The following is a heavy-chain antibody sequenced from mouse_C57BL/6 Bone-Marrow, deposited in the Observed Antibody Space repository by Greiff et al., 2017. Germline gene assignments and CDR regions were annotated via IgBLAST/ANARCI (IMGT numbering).Heavy chain of an antibody. CDR2: IYPGSGST. D-gene: IGHD1-1*01. J-gene: IGHJ2*01. V-gene: IGHV1-55*01. Sequence: VQLQQPGAELVKPGASVKMSCKASGYTFTSYWITWVKQRPGQGLEWIGDIYPGSGSTNYNEQFKSKATLTVDTSSSTAYMQLSSLTSEDSAVYYGASLQGSSSHYFDYWGQGTTLTVSS. CDR3: ASLQGSSSHYFDY. CDR1: GYTFTSYW.